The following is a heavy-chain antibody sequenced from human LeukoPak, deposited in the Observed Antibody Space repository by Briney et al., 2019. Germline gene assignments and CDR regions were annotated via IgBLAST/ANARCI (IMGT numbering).Heavy chain of an antibody. D-gene: IGHD3-3*01. Sequence: SETLSLTCTVSSYSISSGYYWGWIRQPPGKGLEWIGSIYHSGSAYYNPSLKGRVTISIDTSKNQFSLKLNSVTTADTAVYYCARVPHGETIFGVVLYWFDPWGQGTLVTVSS. J-gene: IGHJ5*02. V-gene: IGHV4-38-2*02. CDR3: ARVPHGETIFGVVLYWFDP. CDR1: SYSISSGYY. CDR2: IYHSGSA.